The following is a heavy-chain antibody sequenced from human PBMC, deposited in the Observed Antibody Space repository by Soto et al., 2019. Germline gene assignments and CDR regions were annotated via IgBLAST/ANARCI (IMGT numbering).Heavy chain of an antibody. J-gene: IGHJ4*02. V-gene: IGHV3-21*01. CDR3: ARGKMTTVTVFDY. CDR1: GFTFSSYS. D-gene: IGHD4-17*01. CDR2: ISSSSSYI. Sequence: GGSLRLSCAASGFTFSSYSMNWVRQAPGKGLEWVSSISSSSSYIYYADSVKGRFTISRDNAKNSLYLQMNSLRAEDTAVYYCARGKMTTVTVFDYWGQGTLVTVSS.